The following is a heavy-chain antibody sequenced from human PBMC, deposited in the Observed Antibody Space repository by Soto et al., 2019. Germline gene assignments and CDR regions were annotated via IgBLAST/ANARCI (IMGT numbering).Heavy chain of an antibody. CDR2: ISAYNGNT. CDR3: ASLRDYGSGSYPGY. D-gene: IGHD3-10*01. V-gene: IGHV1-18*01. J-gene: IGHJ4*02. Sequence: ASVKVSCKASGYTFTSYGISWVRQAPGQGLEWMGWISAYNGNTNYAQKLQGRVTMTTDTSTSTAYMELRSLRSGDTAVYYCASLRDYGSGSYPGYWGQGTLVTVSS. CDR1: GYTFTSYG.